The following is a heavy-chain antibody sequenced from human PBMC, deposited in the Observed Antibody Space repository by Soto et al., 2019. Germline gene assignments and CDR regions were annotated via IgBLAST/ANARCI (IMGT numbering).Heavy chain of an antibody. V-gene: IGHV1-69*13. J-gene: IGHJ4*02. CDR3: ASYDSSGYYTFDY. D-gene: IGHD3-22*01. CDR1: GGTFSSYA. Sequence: ASVKVSCKASGGTFSSYAISWVRQAPGQGLEWMGGIIPIFGTANYAQKFQGRVTITADESTSTAYMELSSLRSEDTAVYYCASYDSSGYYTFDYWGQGTLVTVSS. CDR2: IIPIFGTA.